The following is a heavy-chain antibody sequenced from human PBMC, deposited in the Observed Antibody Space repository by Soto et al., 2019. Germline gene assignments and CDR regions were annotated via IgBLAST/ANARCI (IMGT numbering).Heavy chain of an antibody. Sequence: GWSLRLSCAASGFTFSSYAMSWLRQAPGKGLEWVSAISGSGGSTYYADSVKGRFTISRDKSKITLYLQMNSLRAEDTAVYYCAKVGSLYGDKDYVDYWGQGTLVTGS. CDR1: GFTFSSYA. CDR2: ISGSGGST. D-gene: IGHD4-17*01. CDR3: AKVGSLYGDKDYVDY. V-gene: IGHV3-23*01. J-gene: IGHJ4*02.